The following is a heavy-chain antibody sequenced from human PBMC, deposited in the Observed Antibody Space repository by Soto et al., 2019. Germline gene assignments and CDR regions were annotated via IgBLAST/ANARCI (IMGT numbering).Heavy chain of an antibody. D-gene: IGHD2-2*01. CDR1: GYSISSGYY. V-gene: IGHV4-38-2*01. J-gene: IGHJ5*02. Sequence: PSETLSLTXAVSGYSISSGYYWGWIRQPPGKGLEWIGSIYHSGSTYYNPSLKSRVTISVDTSKNQFSLKLSSVTAADTAVYYRARGWVVPANNWFDPWGRGTLVTVSS. CDR3: ARGWVVPANNWFDP. CDR2: IYHSGST.